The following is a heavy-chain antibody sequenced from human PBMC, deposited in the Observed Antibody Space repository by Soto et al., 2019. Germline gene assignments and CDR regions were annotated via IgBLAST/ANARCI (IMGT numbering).Heavy chain of an antibody. CDR3: ATRLMVSLGVGAFDI. CDR1: GGTFSSYT. CDR2: ISAYNGNT. Sequence: ASVKVSCKASGGTFSSYTISWVRQAPGQGLEWMGWISAYNGNTNYAQKLQGRVTMTTDTSTSTAYMELRSLRSDDTAVYYCATRLMVSLGVGAFDIWGQGTLVTVSS. J-gene: IGHJ3*02. D-gene: IGHD2-8*01. V-gene: IGHV1-18*01.